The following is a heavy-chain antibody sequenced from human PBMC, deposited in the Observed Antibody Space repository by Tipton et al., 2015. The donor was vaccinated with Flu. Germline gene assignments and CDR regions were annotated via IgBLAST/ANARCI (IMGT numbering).Heavy chain of an antibody. Sequence: TLSLTCSVPGDSIASPYFWGWIRQPPGKGLEWIGNVRQGGSPHYSPSLRSRLSISLDRPKNQFSLRMTSVTAANTAVYYSARRDYSNYVSEPKNWFDPWGQGTLVTVSS. CDR3: ARRDYSNYVSEPKNWFDP. D-gene: IGHD4-11*01. CDR2: VRQGGSP. V-gene: IGHV4-38-2*01. CDR1: GDSIASPYF. J-gene: IGHJ5*02.